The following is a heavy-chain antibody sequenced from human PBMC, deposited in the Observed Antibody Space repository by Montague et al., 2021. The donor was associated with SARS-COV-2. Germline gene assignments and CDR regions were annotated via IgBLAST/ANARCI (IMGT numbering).Heavy chain of an antibody. CDR3: ARELQYNWFDP. V-gene: IGHV4-59*01. J-gene: IGHJ5*02. CDR1: GGSLSRYY. CDR2: IYYRGTT. D-gene: IGHD2-21*02. Sequence: SETLSLTCTVSGGSLSRYYWSWLRQPPGKGLEWIGYIYYRGTTNYNPSLESRVTMSVDTSKNQFSLNLSSVTAADTAMYYCARELQYNWFDPWGQGTLVTVSS.